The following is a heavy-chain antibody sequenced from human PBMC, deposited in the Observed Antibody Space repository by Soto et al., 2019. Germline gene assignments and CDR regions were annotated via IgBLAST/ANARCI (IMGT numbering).Heavy chain of an antibody. D-gene: IGHD6-19*01. CDR3: AREAPGSGWSDYYYGMDV. CDR1: GFTFSSYA. J-gene: IGHJ6*01. CDR2: ISYDGNKK. V-gene: IGHV3-30-3*01. Sequence: PGGSLRLSXAASGFTFSSYAMNWVRQAPGKGLEWVAGISYDGNKKYYAESVKGRFTISRDNSKKTLYLQMNSLRIEDTTLYYCAREAPGSGWSDYYYGMDVWGQGTTVTVSS.